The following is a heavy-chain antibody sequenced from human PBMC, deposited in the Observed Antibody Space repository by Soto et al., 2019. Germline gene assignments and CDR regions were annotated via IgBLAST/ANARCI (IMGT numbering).Heavy chain of an antibody. CDR3: VKDRYVDY. J-gene: IGHJ4*02. CDR2: ISSNGGST. V-gene: IGHV3-64D*06. CDR1: GFTFSSYA. Sequence: PGGSLRLSCSVFGFTFSSYAMHWVRQAPGKGLQYVSSISSNGGSTYYADSVKGRFTISRDNSKNTLYLQMSSLRVEDTAVYCCVKDRYVDYWGQGNLVTVSS.